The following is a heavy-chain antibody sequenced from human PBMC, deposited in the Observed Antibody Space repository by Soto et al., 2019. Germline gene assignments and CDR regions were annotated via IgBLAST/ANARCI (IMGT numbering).Heavy chain of an antibody. CDR3: ARDSWFDT. Sequence: EVQLVESGGGLVQPGGSLRLSCAASGFTFSSYSMNWVRQAPGKGLEWVSYISSSSSTIYYADSVKGRFTISRDNAKNSVYLQMSSLRDEDTAGYYCARDSWFDTWGKGTLVTVSS. CDR1: GFTFSSYS. CDR2: ISSSSSTI. V-gene: IGHV3-48*02. J-gene: IGHJ5*02.